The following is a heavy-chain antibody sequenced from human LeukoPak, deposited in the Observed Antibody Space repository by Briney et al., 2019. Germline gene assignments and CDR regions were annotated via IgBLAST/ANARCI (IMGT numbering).Heavy chain of an antibody. CDR2: ISYDGGNK. CDR3: AGYPPDTAMVKDYYYGMDV. J-gene: IGHJ6*02. CDR1: GFTFSSYA. D-gene: IGHD5-18*01. Sequence: GGSLRLSCAASGFTFSSYAMHWVRQAPGKGLEWVAVISYDGGNKYYADSVKGRFTISRDNSKNTLYLQMNSLRAEDTAVYYCAGYPPDTAMVKDYYYGMDVWGQGTTVTVSS. V-gene: IGHV3-30-3*01.